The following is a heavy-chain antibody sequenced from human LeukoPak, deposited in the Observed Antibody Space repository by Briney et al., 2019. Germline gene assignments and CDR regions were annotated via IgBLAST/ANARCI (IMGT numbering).Heavy chain of an antibody. CDR1: GDSISSYY. CDR2: IYYSRST. V-gene: IGHV4-59*01. Sequence: SETLSLTCTVSGDSISSYYWTWIRQPPGKRLEWIGYIYYSRSTNYNPSLKSRVTISVDTSNNHLSLKLSSVTAADTAVYFCARAPRGSSSIDYWGQGTLVTVSS. J-gene: IGHJ4*02. D-gene: IGHD6-13*01. CDR3: ARAPRGSSSIDY.